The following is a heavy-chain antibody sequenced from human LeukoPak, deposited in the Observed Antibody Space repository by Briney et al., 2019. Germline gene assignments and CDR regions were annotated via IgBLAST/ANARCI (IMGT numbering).Heavy chain of an antibody. CDR3: ATPPVYYDSSGYKDY. D-gene: IGHD3-22*01. CDR1: GYTFTGYY. CDR2: INPNSGGT. V-gene: IGHV1-2*04. J-gene: IGHJ4*02. Sequence: ASVKVSCKASGYTFTGYYMHWVRQAPGQGLEWMGWINPNSGGTNYAQKFQGWVTMTRDTSISTAYMELSRLRSDDTAVYYCATPPVYYDSSGYKDYWGQGTLVTVSS.